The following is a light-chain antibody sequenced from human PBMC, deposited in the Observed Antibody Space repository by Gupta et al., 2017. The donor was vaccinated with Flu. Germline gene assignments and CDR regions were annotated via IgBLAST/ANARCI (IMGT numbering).Light chain of an antibody. J-gene: IGKJ1*01. Sequence: EIVLTQSPATLSLSPGERATLSCRASQSVSGYLVWYQHKPGQAPRLLIYDAFNRATGIPARFSGSGSGTDFTLTISSLEPEDFAVYYCQQRSNWPRTFGQGTKVEIK. CDR2: DAF. CDR1: QSVSGY. V-gene: IGKV3-11*01. CDR3: QQRSNWPRT.